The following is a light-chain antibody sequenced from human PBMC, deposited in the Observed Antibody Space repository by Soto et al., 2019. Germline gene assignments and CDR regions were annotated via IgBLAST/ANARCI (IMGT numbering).Light chain of an antibody. V-gene: IGKV3-15*01. CDR3: QHYNFWPHT. CDR1: QSVDSH. CDR2: GAS. Sequence: EKVMTQSPATLSVSPGERATLSCRASQSVDSHLAWYQQKPGQAPRLLIYGASSRATGVPARFAGSGSGTEFNLAITSLQSEDFALYYGQHYNFWPHTFGQGTKLEIK. J-gene: IGKJ2*01.